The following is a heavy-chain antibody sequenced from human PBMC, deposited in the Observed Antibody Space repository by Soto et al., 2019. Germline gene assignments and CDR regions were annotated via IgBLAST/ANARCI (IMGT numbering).Heavy chain of an antibody. CDR2: VDSAGSGT. V-gene: IGHV3-74*01. CDR3: ATVFEH. Sequence: VPLVESGGGSVQPGGSLRLSCVASGITFSEIWMHWVRQVPGKGLVWVARVDSAGSGTSYADSVKGRFTISRDNAKNTLSLQMDSLRVEDTAVYYCATVFEHWGQGIPVTVSS. J-gene: IGHJ4*02. CDR1: GITFSEIW.